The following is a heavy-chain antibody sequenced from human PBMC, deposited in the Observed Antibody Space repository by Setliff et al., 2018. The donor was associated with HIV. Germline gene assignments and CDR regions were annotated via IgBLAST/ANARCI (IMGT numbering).Heavy chain of an antibody. CDR1: GGSISSYY. J-gene: IGHJ3*02. D-gene: IGHD6-13*01. CDR3: ARATFSSSWYPFDGFDI. Sequence: LSLTCTVSGGSISSYYWSWIRQSPGKGLEWIGYIYYSGSTNYNPSLKSRVTILVDRSKNQFSLNLSSVTAADTAVYYCARATFSSSWYPFDGFDIWGQGTMVTVSS. CDR2: IYYSGST. V-gene: IGHV4-59*01.